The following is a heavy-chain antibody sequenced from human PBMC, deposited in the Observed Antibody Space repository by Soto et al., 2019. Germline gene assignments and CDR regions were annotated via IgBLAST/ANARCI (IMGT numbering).Heavy chain of an antibody. V-gene: IGHV3-48*02. CDR2: ISSSSSTI. D-gene: IGHD3-10*01. J-gene: IGHJ1*01. CDR1: GFTFNSYS. CDR3: ARAGYYGSGILL. Sequence: EVQLVESGGGLVQPGGSLRLSCAASGFTFNSYSMNWVRQAPGKGLEWVSYISSSSSTIYYADSVKGRFTISRDNAKNSLYLPMNSLRDEDTAVYYCARAGYYGSGILLWGQDTLVTVSS.